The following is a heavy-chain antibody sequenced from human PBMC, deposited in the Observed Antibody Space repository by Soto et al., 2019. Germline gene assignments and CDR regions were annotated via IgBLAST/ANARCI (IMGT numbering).Heavy chain of an antibody. Sequence: ASVKVSCKVSGYTLTELSMHWVRQAPGKGLEWMGGFDPEDGETIYAQKFQGRVTMTEDTSTDTAYMELSSLRSEDTAVYYCATDPGVFRGGMNMDISNYWGQGTLVTVSS. CDR1: GYTLTELS. CDR3: ATDPGVFRGGMNMDISNY. D-gene: IGHD3-10*01. CDR2: FDPEDGET. V-gene: IGHV1-24*01. J-gene: IGHJ4*02.